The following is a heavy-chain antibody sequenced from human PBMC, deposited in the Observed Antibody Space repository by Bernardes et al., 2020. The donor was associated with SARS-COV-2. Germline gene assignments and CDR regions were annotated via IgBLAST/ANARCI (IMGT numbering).Heavy chain of an antibody. J-gene: IGHJ4*02. CDR2: ISSDGSNK. CDR3: ARDGVQRAYNYGFFY. V-gene: IGHV3-30-3*01. D-gene: IGHD5-18*01. CDR1: GFSFSPFA. Sequence: GGSLSLSCAASGFSFSPFAMHWVRQAPGKGLEWVAVISSDGSNKYYAYSVKGRFTITRDNSKDTLYLQMNSLRAEDTAVYYCARDGVQRAYNYGFFYWGQGTLVTVSS.